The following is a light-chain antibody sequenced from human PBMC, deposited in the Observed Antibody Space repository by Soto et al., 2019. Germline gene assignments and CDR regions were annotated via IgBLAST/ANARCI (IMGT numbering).Light chain of an antibody. Sequence: QSVLTQPASVSGSPGQSITISCTGTSSDVGGYNYVSCYNQHPGKAPKLMIYEVSNRPSGVPDRFSGSKSGNTASLTVSGLQAEDEADYYCSSYAGSSTYVFGTGTKVTVL. CDR1: SSDVGGYNY. CDR3: SSYAGSSTYV. V-gene: IGLV2-14*01. J-gene: IGLJ1*01. CDR2: EVS.